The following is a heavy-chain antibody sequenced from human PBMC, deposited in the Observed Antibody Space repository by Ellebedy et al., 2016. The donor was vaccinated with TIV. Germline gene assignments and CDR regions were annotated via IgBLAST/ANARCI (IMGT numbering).Heavy chain of an antibody. CDR2: INPSGRST. D-gene: IGHD3-3*01. CDR1: GYTFTGYY. J-gene: IGHJ4*02. V-gene: IGHV1-46*01. CDR3: ARERRLEYYFDY. Sequence: AASVKVSCKASGYTFTGYYLHWVRQAPGQALEWMGMINPSGRSTTYAQKFQGRVTVTGDTSTSTVYMELSSLRSEDTAEYYCARERRLEYYFDYWGQGTLVTVSS.